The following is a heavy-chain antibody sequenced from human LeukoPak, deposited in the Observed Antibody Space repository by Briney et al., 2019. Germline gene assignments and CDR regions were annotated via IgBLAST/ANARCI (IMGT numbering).Heavy chain of an antibody. CDR1: GYTFTGYY. D-gene: IGHD3-16*02. CDR3: ARTPSIVSYSDY. J-gene: IGHJ4*02. Sequence: ASVKVSCKASGYTFTGYYLHWVRQAPGQGLEWLGWASTNKGIPTYAQGLTGRFVFSVDTSVNTAYLQIFSLKAEDTGVYYCARTPSIVSYSDYWGQGTLVTVSS. CDR2: ASTNKGIP. V-gene: IGHV7-4-1*01.